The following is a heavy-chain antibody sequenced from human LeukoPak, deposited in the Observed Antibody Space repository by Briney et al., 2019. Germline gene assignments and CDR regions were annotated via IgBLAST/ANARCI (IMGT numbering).Heavy chain of an antibody. CDR1: GYTFTSYG. D-gene: IGHD3-10*01. V-gene: IGHV7-4-1*02. CDR2: INTNTGNP. Sequence: ASVKVSCKASGYTFTSYGISWVRQAPGQGLEWMRWINTNTGNPTYAQGFTGRFVFSLDTSVSTAYLQISSLKAEDTAVYYCARGSIGAPHHFDYWGQGTLVTVSS. J-gene: IGHJ4*02. CDR3: ARGSIGAPHHFDY.